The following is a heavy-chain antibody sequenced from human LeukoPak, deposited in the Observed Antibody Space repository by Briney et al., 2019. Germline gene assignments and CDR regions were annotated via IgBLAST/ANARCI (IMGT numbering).Heavy chain of an antibody. D-gene: IGHD3-3*01. CDR3: ARPRGYDFWSGYYTGKYYFDY. J-gene: IGHJ4*02. V-gene: IGHV1-18*01. CDR2: ISAYNGNT. CDR1: GYTFTSYG. Sequence: ASLKVSCKASGYTFTSYGISWVRQAPGQGLEWMGWISAYNGNTNYAQKLQGRVTMTTDTSTSTAYMELRSLRSDDTAVYYCARPRGYDFWSGYYTGKYYFDYWGQGTLVSVSS.